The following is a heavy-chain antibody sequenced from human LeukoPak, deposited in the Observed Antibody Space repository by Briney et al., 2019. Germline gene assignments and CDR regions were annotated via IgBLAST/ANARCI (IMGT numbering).Heavy chain of an antibody. CDR2: SYPRGST. J-gene: IGHJ4*02. D-gene: IGHD7-27*01. CDR1: GGSISSGSYS. Sequence: SETLSLTCAVSGGSISSGSYSWSWIRQPPGKGLEWIGYSYPRGSTYYNPSLKSRVILSLDKSANQFSLNLSSVTAADTAVYYCARFSPRAMGNYLDFWGQGTLVTVSS. V-gene: IGHV4-30-2*01. CDR3: ARFSPRAMGNYLDF.